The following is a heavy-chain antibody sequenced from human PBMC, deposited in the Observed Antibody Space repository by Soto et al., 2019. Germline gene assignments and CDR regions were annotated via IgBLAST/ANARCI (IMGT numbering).Heavy chain of an antibody. D-gene: IGHD1-20*01. Sequence: EVQLLESGGGLVQPGGSLRLSCAASGFTFSSYAMNWVRQAPGKGLEWVSVITGSGDSTYYADSVKGRFTISRDNSKNTLYVQMNSLRAEDTAVYYCAKAISGYNAPLDRWGQGTRVTVCS. CDR3: AKAISGYNAPLDR. V-gene: IGHV3-23*01. J-gene: IGHJ5*02. CDR2: ITGSGDST. CDR1: GFTFSSYA.